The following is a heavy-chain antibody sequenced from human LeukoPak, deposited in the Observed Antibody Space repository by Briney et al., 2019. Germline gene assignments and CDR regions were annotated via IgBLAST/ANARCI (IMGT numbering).Heavy chain of an antibody. CDR3: ASQNYYGSGDAFDI. CDR2: IYYSGST. CDR1: GGSISSSSYY. D-gene: IGHD3-10*01. J-gene: IGHJ3*02. V-gene: IGHV4-39*01. Sequence: NTSETLSLTCTVSGGSISSSSYYWGWIRQPPGKGLEWIGSIYYSGSTYYNPSLKSRVTISVDTSKNQFSLKLSSVTAADTAVYYCASQNYYGSGDAFDIWGQGTMVTVSS.